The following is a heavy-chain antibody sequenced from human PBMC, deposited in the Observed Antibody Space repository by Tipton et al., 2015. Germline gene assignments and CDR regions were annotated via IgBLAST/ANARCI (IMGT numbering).Heavy chain of an antibody. Sequence: SLRLSCAASGFSFSTYVMSWIRQAPGKGLEWVSGIIGSSGSTDYADSVKGRFTISRDNSKNTLYLQMNSLRPEDTAVYYCAKDREQWLVRYYYYYGMDVWGQGTTVTVSS. CDR2: IIGSSGST. CDR3: AKDREQWLVRYYYYYGMDV. D-gene: IGHD6-19*01. J-gene: IGHJ6*02. CDR1: GFSFSTYV. V-gene: IGHV3-23*01.